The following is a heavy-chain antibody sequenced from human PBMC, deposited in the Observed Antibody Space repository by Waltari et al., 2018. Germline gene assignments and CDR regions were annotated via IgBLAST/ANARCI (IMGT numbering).Heavy chain of an antibody. V-gene: IGHV3-9*01. CDR3: AKGGGGWYVGWYYFDY. CDR1: GFTFDDYA. CDR2: ISWNSGSI. J-gene: IGHJ4*02. Sequence: EVQLVESGGGLVQPGRSLRLSCAASGFTFDDYAMHWVRQAPGKGLECVSGISWNSGSIGYADSVKGRFTISRDNAKNSLYLQMNSLRAEDTALYYCAKGGGGWYVGWYYFDYWGQGTLVTVSS. D-gene: IGHD6-19*01.